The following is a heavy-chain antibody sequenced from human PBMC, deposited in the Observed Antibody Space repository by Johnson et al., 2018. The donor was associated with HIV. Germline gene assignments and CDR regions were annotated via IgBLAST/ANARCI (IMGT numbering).Heavy chain of an antibody. Sequence: VQLVESGGGLVKPGGSLRLSCAASGFTFSDYYMSWIRQAPGKGLEWVSGINWNGGSTGYADSMKGRFTISRDNAKNSLYLQMNSLRAEETAVYYCARVKGAFDIWGQGTMVTVSS. CDR2: INWNGGST. V-gene: IGHV3-20*04. J-gene: IGHJ3*02. CDR1: GFTFSDYY. CDR3: ARVKGAFDI.